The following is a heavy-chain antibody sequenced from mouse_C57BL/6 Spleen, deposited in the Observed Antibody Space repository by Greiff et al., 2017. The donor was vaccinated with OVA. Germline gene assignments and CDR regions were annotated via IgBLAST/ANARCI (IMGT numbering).Heavy chain of an antibody. V-gene: IGHV1-82*01. D-gene: IGHD2-1*01. CDR2: IYPGDGDT. CDR3: ARGGLYGKNAMDY. Sequence: VQLQQSGPELVKPGASVKISCKASGYAFSSSWMNWVKQRPGQGLEWIGRIYPGDGDTNYNGKFKGKATLTADKSSSTAYMQLSSLTSEDSAVYFCARGGLYGKNAMDYWGQGTSVTVSS. J-gene: IGHJ4*01. CDR1: GYAFSSSW.